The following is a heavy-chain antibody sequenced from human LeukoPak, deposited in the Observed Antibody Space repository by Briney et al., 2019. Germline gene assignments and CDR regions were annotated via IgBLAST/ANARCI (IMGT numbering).Heavy chain of an antibody. V-gene: IGHV3-21*01. CDR2: ISSSSSYI. CDR3: ARDGVGFGELS. Sequence: GGSLRLSCAAPGFTFSSYSMNWVRQAPGKGLEWVSSISSSSSYIYYADSVKGRFTISRDNAKNSLYLQMNSLRAEDTAVYYCARDGVGFGELSWGQGTLVTVSS. J-gene: IGHJ4*02. CDR1: GFTFSSYS. D-gene: IGHD3-10*01.